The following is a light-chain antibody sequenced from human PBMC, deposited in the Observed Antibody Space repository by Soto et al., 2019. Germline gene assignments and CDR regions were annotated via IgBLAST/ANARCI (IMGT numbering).Light chain of an antibody. CDR1: SSDVGDYNY. CDR2: DVS. Sequence: QSALTQPASASGSPGQSVTISCTGTSSDVGDYNYVSWYQQPPGKAPKLLIYDVSKRPSGVPDRFSGSKSGNTASLTVSGLQAEDEGDYYCSSYAGSNYPYVFGTGTKLTVL. J-gene: IGLJ1*01. V-gene: IGLV2-8*01. CDR3: SSYAGSNYPYV.